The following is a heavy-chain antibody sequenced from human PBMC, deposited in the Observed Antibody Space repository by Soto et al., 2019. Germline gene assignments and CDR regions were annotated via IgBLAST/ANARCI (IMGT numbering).Heavy chain of an antibody. J-gene: IGHJ6*04. CDR1: GFTVSSYY. V-gene: IGHV3-53*04. Sequence: EVQVVESGGGLVQPGGSLRLSCAASGFTVSSYYMSWVRQAPGKGLEWVSVLYTGGSTYYADSVNGRFTISRHNSENTLYLQINSLRGEDTAVYYGARGDLTDVWGKGTTVTVSS. CDR2: LYTGGST. CDR3: ARGDLTDV.